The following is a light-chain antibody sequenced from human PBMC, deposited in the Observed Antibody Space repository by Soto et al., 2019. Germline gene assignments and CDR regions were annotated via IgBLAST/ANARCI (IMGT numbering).Light chain of an antibody. CDR2: KAS. J-gene: IGKJ2*01. Sequence: DIQMTQSPSTLSASVGDTVTITCRASQNINNWLAWYQQKPGKAPKLLIYKASSLESGVPSKFSGSGSGTEFTLPISRLQLDDSAAYYSQQYDTSSHPFGQGTKLEIK. CDR3: QQYDTSSHP. CDR1: QNINNW. V-gene: IGKV1-5*03.